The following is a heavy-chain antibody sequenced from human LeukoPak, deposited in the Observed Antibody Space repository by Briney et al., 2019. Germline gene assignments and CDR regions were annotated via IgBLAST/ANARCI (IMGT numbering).Heavy chain of an antibody. CDR3: ARGGYYGSGSYWGTFDY. V-gene: IGHV4-30-4*01. CDR2: IYYSGST. CDR1: GGSLSSGDYY. Sequence: SQTLSLTCTVSGGSLSSGDYYWSWLRQPPGTGLEWIGYIYYSGSTYYNPSLKSRVTISVDTSKNQFSLKLSSVTAADTAVYYCARGGYYGSGSYWGTFDYWGQGTLVTVSS. J-gene: IGHJ4*02. D-gene: IGHD3-10*01.